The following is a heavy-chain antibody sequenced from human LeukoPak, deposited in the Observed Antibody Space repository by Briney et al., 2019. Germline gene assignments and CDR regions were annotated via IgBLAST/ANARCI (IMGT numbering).Heavy chain of an antibody. Sequence: GGSLRLSCAASGFTFDDYGMSWVRQAPGKGLEWVSGINWNGGSTGYADSVKGRFTISRDNAKNSLYLQMNSLRAEDTAVYYCARVLSGRGSLYYYYYYMDVWGKGTTVTISS. J-gene: IGHJ6*03. V-gene: IGHV3-20*04. CDR2: INWNGGST. D-gene: IGHD3-10*01. CDR3: ARVLSGRGSLYYYYYYMDV. CDR1: GFTFDDYG.